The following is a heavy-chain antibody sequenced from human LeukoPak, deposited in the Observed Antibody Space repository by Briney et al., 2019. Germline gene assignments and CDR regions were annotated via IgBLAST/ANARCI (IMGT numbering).Heavy chain of an antibody. V-gene: IGHV4-4*07. CDR3: ATMGVAAAGTNFDY. D-gene: IGHD6-13*01. Sequence: SETLSLTCTVSGGSISSYYWSWIRQPAGKGLEWIGRIYTSGSTNYNPSLKSRVTMSVDTSKNQFSLKLSSVTAADTAVYYCATMGVAAAGTNFDYWGQGTLVTVSS. CDR1: GGSISSYY. J-gene: IGHJ4*02. CDR2: IYTSGST.